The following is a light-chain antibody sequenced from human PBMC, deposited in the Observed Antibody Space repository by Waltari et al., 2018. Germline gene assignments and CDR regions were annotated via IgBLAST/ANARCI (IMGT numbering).Light chain of an antibody. CDR3: QHHFRLPAT. V-gene: IGKV3-20*01. CDR2: GAS. Sequence: EIVLTQSPVSLSLSPGERATLSCRSSQSISRYLAWYQQKPGQAPRLLIYGASNRATGVPPRFSGSGSGTDFSLTSSGLEPEDSAVYYCQHHFRLPATFGQGTKVEIK. J-gene: IGKJ1*01. CDR1: QSISRY.